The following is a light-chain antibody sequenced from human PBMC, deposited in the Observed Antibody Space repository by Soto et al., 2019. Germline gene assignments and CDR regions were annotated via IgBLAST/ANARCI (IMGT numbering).Light chain of an antibody. J-gene: IGLJ3*02. V-gene: IGLV4-60*02. CDR1: SGHSSYI. CDR3: ETWDSNTWV. Sequence: QSVLTQSSSASASLGSSVELTCTLSSGHSSYIIAWHQQQPGKAPRYLMNLEGRGSYNKGSGIPDRFSGSSSGPDRYLTISNLQFEDVADYYCETWDSNTWVFGGGTKLTVL. CDR2: LEGRGSY.